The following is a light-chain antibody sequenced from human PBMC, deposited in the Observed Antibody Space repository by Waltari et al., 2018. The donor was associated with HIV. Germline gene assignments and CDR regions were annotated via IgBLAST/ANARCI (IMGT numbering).Light chain of an antibody. J-gene: IGKJ4*01. CDR3: QHFGSSPRLT. CDR1: QSVSSSS. Sequence: EIVLTQSPGTLSLSPGERATLSCRASQSVSSSSFSWFQQKPGQAPRRLIYGAPSRATGIPDRCSGSGSGTDFTLTISRLEPEDFAMYYCQHFGSSPRLTFGGGTKVEIK. CDR2: GAP. V-gene: IGKV3-20*01.